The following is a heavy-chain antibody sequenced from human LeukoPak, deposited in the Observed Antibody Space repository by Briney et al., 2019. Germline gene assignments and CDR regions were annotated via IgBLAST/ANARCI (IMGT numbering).Heavy chain of an antibody. CDR1: GFTFDDYA. J-gene: IGHJ3*02. CDR2: ISWNSGSI. Sequence: GRSLRLSCAASGFTFDDYAMHWVRQAPGTGLEWVSGISWNSGSIGYVDSVKGRFTISRDNAKNSLYLQMNSLRAEDTALYYCAKDKGSSSWYQKFGDAFDIWGQGTVVTVSS. D-gene: IGHD6-13*01. V-gene: IGHV3-9*01. CDR3: AKDKGSSSWYQKFGDAFDI.